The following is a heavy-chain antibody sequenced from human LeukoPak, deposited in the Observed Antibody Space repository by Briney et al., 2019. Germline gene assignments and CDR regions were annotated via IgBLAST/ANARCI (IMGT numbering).Heavy chain of an antibody. D-gene: IGHD1-26*01. CDR3: ARDHGFSGGSYFDTFDI. J-gene: IGHJ3*02. Sequence: ASVKVSCKASGYIFTTYGISWVRQAPGQGLEWMGWISGYNDDTNYAQKLQGRVTMTTDTSPSTAYMELRSLTSDDTAVYYCARDHGFSGGSYFDTFDIWGRGTMVTVSS. CDR1: GYIFTTYG. V-gene: IGHV1-18*01. CDR2: ISGYNDDT.